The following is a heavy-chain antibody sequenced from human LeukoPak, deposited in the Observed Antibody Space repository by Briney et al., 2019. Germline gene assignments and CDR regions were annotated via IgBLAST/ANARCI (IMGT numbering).Heavy chain of an antibody. CDR3: ARHTVTSSYYFDY. Sequence: SATLSLTCTVSGGSISSSSYYWGWIRQPPGKGLEWIGSIYYSGSTYYNPSLKSRVTISVDTSKNQFSLKLSSVTAADTAVYYCARHTVTSSYYFDYWGQGTLVTVSS. CDR1: GGSISSSSYY. CDR2: IYYSGST. V-gene: IGHV4-39*01. D-gene: IGHD2-21*02. J-gene: IGHJ4*02.